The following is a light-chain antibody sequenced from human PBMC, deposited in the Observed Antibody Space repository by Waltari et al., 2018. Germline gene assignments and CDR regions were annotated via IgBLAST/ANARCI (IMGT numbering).Light chain of an antibody. Sequence: AIQLTQSPSSLSASLGDRVIITCRASQGIRSALAWYQQRPGKPPQFLIYDASTLHSGVPSRFSGSGSGTDFSLTINSLQPEDFATYYCQQYINYPFTFGPGTKVDFK. V-gene: IGKV1D-13*01. CDR3: QQYINYPFT. J-gene: IGKJ3*01. CDR2: DAS. CDR1: QGIRSA.